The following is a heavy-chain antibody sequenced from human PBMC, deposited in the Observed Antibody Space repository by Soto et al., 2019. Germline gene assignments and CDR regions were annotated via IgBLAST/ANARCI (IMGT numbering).Heavy chain of an antibody. J-gene: IGHJ4*01. D-gene: IGHD3-10*01. CDR1: GYSFTDFY. CDR2: INPKSGGS. V-gene: IGHV1-2*02. CDR3: ARTRGVTFPPPVFDS. Sequence: QVQLVQSGAEVKKPGASVKVSCKASGYSFTDFYIHWVRQAPGQGLEWMGWINPKSGGSNYAQRFQGSVSMTGDTSISTAYMELSSLRSDDTAIYYCARTRGVTFPPPVFDSWGHGTLVIVSS.